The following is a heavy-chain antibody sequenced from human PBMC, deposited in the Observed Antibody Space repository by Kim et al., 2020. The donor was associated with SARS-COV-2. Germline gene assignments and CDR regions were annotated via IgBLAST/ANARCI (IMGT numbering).Heavy chain of an antibody. J-gene: IGHJ4*02. D-gene: IGHD3-22*01. CDR1: GGSISSGGYY. V-gene: IGHV4-31*03. CDR3: ARTDSSGYRLEY. Sequence: SETLSLTCTVSGGSISSGGYYWSWIRQHLGKGLEWIGYIYYSGSTYYNPSLKSRLTISVDTSKNQFSLKVNSVTAADTAMYYCARTDSSGYRLEYWGQGTLDTVSS. CDR2: IYYSGST.